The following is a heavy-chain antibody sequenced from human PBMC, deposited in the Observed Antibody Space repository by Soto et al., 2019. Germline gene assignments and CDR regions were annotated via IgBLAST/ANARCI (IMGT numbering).Heavy chain of an antibody. J-gene: IGHJ6*02. V-gene: IGHV1-69*01. D-gene: IGHD3-3*01. CDR3: AREERITIFGVVTHYGMDV. CDR1: GGTFSSYA. Sequence: QVPLVQSGAEVKKPGSSVKVSCKASGGTFSSYAISWVRQAPGQGLEWMGGIIPIFGTANYAQKFQGRVTITADESTSTAYMELSSLRSEDTAVYYCAREERITIFGVVTHYGMDVWGQGTTVTVSS. CDR2: IIPIFGTA.